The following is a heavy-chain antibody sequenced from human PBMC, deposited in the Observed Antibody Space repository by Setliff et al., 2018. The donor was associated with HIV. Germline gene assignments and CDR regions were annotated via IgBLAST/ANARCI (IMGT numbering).Heavy chain of an antibody. Sequence: LSLTCAVYGWSFSAYHWSWIRQTPGKGLEWLGEINHSGSTAYNLALESRVSMSIDTSKNQFSLKLTSVTAADTAICYCARGRDYTGSWFRPFYLDFWGHGNLVTVSS. D-gene: IGHD3-3*01. CDR3: ARGRDYTGSWFRPFYLDF. J-gene: IGHJ4*01. V-gene: IGHV4-34*01. CDR2: INHSGST. CDR1: GWSFSAYH.